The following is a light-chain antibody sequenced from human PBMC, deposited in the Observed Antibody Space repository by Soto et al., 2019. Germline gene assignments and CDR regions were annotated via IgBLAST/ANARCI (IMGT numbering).Light chain of an antibody. CDR2: GAY. CDR3: KQYSSSPRT. V-gene: IGKV3-20*01. CDR1: QSVGSNY. J-gene: IGKJ1*01. Sequence: EIVLTQSPGTLSLSPGERATLYCRASQSVGSNYLAWYQQKPGQAPRVLIYGAYSRATGIPDRFSGSGSGADFTLTIRGLDPEDFAVYYCKQYSSSPRTFGQGTKVDIK.